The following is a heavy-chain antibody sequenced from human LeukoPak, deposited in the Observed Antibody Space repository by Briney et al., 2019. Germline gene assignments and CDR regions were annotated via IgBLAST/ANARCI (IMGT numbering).Heavy chain of an antibody. CDR1: GASITSSSYY. V-gene: IGHV4-39*07. CDR3: ARGGGYYSRGLGY. J-gene: IGHJ4*02. D-gene: IGHD3-22*01. Sequence: SETLSLTCTVSGASITSSSYYWGWIRQPPGKGLEWIGEINHSGGTNYNPSLKSRVTISVDTSKNQFSLKLSSVTAADTAVYYCARGGGYYSRGLGYWGQGTLVTVSS. CDR2: INHSGGT.